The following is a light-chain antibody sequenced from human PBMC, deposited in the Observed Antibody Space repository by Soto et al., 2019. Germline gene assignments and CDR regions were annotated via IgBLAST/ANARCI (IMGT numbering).Light chain of an antibody. CDR2: GSG. V-gene: IGKV3-20*01. CDR1: QTVDSRY. Sequence: EIVLTQSPGTLSLSPGERATLSCRASQTVDSRYLAWYQQKPGQAPGVLIYGSGIRAAGVPDRFSGSGSGTDFTLTISRLEPEDFAVYYCQHYGNSLLTFGGGTKVEIK. CDR3: QHYGNSLLT. J-gene: IGKJ4*01.